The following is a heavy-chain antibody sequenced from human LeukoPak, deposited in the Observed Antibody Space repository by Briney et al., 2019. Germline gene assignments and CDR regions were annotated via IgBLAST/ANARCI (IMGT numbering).Heavy chain of an antibody. CDR1: GFPLRNYG. CDR2: IYSGGST. D-gene: IGHD1-26*01. Sequence: GGSLRLSCAASGFPLRNYGMSWVRQAPGKGLEWVSVIYSGGSTYYADSVKGRFTISRDNSKNTLYLQMNSLRAEDTAVYYCAKDMGATFDYWGQGTLVTVSS. CDR3: AKDMGATFDY. J-gene: IGHJ4*02. V-gene: IGHV3-53*01.